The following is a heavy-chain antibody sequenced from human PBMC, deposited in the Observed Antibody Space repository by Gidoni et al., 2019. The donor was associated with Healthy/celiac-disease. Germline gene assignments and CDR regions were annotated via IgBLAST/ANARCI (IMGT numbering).Heavy chain of an antibody. D-gene: IGHD4-17*01. Sequence: EVQLVASGGGLVKPGGSLRLSCAASGFTFSSYSMNWVRQAPGKGLEWVSSISSSSSYIYYADSVKGRFTISRDNAKNSLYLQMNSLRAEDTAVYYCARDGANYGDYLDAFDIWGQGTMVTVSS. CDR3: ARDGANYGDYLDAFDI. CDR2: ISSSSSYI. J-gene: IGHJ3*02. V-gene: IGHV3-21*01. CDR1: GFTFSSYS.